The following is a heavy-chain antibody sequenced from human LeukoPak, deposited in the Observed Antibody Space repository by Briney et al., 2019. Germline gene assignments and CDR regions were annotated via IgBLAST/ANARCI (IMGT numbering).Heavy chain of an antibody. CDR2: IYHSGST. D-gene: IGHD6-6*01. J-gene: IGHJ4*02. CDR1: GYSISSGYY. Sequence: SETLSLTCAVSGYSISSGYYWGWIRQPPGKGLEWIGSIYHSGSTYYNPPLKSRVTISVDTSKNQFSLKLSSVTAADTAVYYCARRVAARPLWYFDYWGQGTLVTVSS. V-gene: IGHV4-38-2*01. CDR3: ARRVAARPLWYFDY.